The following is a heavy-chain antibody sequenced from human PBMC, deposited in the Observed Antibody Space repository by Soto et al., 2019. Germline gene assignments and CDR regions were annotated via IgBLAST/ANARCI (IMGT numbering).Heavy chain of an antibody. CDR1: GFTFNNYA. Sequence: GGSLRLSCAASGFTFNNYAMNWVRQAPGKGLEWVATISGTGGSTYYADSVKGRFTISRDNSKNTLNLQMDSLRAEDTAVYYCAKKSTDSSGYSDYWGQGTVVTVSS. CDR3: AKKSTDSSGYSDY. D-gene: IGHD2-2*01. J-gene: IGHJ4*02. V-gene: IGHV3-23*01. CDR2: ISGTGGST.